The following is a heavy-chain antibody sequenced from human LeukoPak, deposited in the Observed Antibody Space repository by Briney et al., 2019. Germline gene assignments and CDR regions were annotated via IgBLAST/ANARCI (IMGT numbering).Heavy chain of an antibody. CDR1: GYSISSGYY. Sequence: SETLSLTCAVSGYSISSGYYWGWIRQPPGKGLEWIGSIYHSGSTNYNPSLKSRVTISVDTSKNQFSLKLSSVTAADTAVYYCARDVRSPLYYYYGMDVWGKGTTVTVSS. CDR3: ARDVRSPLYYYYGMDV. J-gene: IGHJ6*04. V-gene: IGHV4-38-2*02. D-gene: IGHD2/OR15-2a*01. CDR2: IYHSGST.